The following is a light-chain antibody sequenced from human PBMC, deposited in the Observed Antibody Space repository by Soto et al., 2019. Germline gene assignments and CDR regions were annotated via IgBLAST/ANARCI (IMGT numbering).Light chain of an antibody. J-gene: IGKJ1*01. CDR3: QQYDTYWT. CDR2: KAS. V-gene: IGKV1-5*03. CDR1: QSIGSW. Sequence: DIQMTQSPSTLSASVGDRVTITCRASQSIGSWLAWYQQKPGKAPKILIYKASTLESGVPSRFSGSGSGTEFTLTISRLQPDEFATYYCQQYDTYWTFGQGTKVEIK.